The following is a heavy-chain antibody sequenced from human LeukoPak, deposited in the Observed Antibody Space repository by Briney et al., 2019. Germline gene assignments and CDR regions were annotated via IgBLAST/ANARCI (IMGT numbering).Heavy chain of an antibody. V-gene: IGHV3-74*01. J-gene: IGHJ6*02. CDR2: INNDGRSA. CDR3: ARRGTGHGMDG. Sequence: PGGSLRLSCAASGFTFSNYGIHWVRQVPGKGLVWVSRINNDGRSASYVDSVKDRFTISRENAKNTLFLKMNTLRAEDTAVYYCARRGTGHGMDGWGQGATVIVSS. D-gene: IGHD3-10*01. CDR1: GFTFSNYG.